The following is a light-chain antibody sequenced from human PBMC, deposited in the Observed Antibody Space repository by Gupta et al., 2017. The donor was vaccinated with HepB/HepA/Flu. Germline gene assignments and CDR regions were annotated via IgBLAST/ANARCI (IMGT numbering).Light chain of an antibody. CDR1: SGINVGTYR. CDR3: MIWHSSAWV. CDR2: YKSDSDN. J-gene: IGLJ3*02. V-gene: IGLV5-45*02. Sequence: QAVLTQPSSLSASPGASASLTRTLRSGINVGTYRIYWYQQKPGSPPQYLLRYKSDSDNQQGSGVPSRFSGSKVASANAGILLISGLQSEDEADYYCMIWHSSAWVFGGGTKLTVL.